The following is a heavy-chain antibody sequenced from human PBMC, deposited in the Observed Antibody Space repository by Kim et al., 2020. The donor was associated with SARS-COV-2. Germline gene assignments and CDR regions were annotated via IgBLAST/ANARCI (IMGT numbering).Heavy chain of an antibody. J-gene: IGHJ4*02. CDR3: AMGANFDY. CDR1: GFTFSTYW. CDR2: IKSDGSTT. V-gene: IGHV3-74*01. D-gene: IGHD1-26*01. Sequence: GGSLRLSCAASGFTFSTYWMHWVRQTPGKGLVWVSRIKSDGSTTVYADSVKGRFTISRDNARNTLYLQMNSLRAEDTAVYYCAMGANFDYWGQGTLVTVS.